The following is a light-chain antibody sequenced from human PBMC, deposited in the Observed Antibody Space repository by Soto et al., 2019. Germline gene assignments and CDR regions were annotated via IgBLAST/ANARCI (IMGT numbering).Light chain of an antibody. J-gene: IGLJ1*01. CDR1: SSDVGGYKF. Sequence: QSGLAQPASVSGAPGQSIPFSCTGSSSDVGGYKFVSWYQQHPGKAPKFIIYDVSIRPSGVSNRFSGSKSGNTASLTISGLQAEDEADYSCSAYTSRSHYVFRTGTNVTVL. CDR3: SAYTSRSHYV. V-gene: IGLV2-14*01. CDR2: DVS.